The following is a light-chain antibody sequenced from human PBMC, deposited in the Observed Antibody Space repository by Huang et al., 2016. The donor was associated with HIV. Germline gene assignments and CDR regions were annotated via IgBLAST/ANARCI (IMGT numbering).Light chain of an antibody. Sequence: DIHMTQSPSSVSAFVGDRVTISCRASQGISSWLAWYQQKPGKAPSLLIYAASSLQSGVPSRFSGSGSGTAFTLTINSLQPEDFATYYCQQSNSFPWTFGQGTKVEIK. J-gene: IGKJ1*01. CDR1: QGISSW. CDR2: AAS. V-gene: IGKV1-12*01. CDR3: QQSNSFPWT.